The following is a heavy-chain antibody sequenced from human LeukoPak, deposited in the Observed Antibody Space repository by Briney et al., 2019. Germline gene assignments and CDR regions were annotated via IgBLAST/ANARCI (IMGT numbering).Heavy chain of an antibody. J-gene: IGHJ3*02. CDR1: GGSISNGGYY. CDR3: ARDSLSGSYHRAFDI. V-gene: IGHV4-61*02. D-gene: IGHD1-26*01. Sequence: SETLSLTCTVSGGSISNGGYYWSWIRQPAGKGLEWIGRIYTTGSTNYNPSLKSRVTISVDTSKNQFSLKLSSVTAADTVVYYCARDSLSGSYHRAFDIWGQGTMVTVSS. CDR2: IYTTGST.